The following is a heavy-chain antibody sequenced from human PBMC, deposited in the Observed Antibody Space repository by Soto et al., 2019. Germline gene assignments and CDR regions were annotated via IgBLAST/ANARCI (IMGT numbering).Heavy chain of an antibody. Sequence: GGSLRLSCAASGFTFSSYSMNWVRQAPGKGLEWVSSISSSSSYIYYADSVKGRFTISRDNAKNSLYLQMNSLRAEDAAVYYCARAEDFTTYYYYGMDVWGQGTTVTVSS. V-gene: IGHV3-21*01. CDR2: ISSSSSYI. D-gene: IGHD3-3*01. CDR3: ARAEDFTTYYYYGMDV. CDR1: GFTFSSYS. J-gene: IGHJ6*02.